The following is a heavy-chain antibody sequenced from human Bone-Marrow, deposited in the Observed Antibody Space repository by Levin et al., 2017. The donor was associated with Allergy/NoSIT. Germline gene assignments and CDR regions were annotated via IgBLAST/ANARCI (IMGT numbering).Heavy chain of an antibody. J-gene: IGHJ4*02. CDR1: EFIFSSYY. CDR3: ARGTYYFDT. D-gene: IGHD3-22*01. V-gene: IGHV3-74*01. CDR2: INSYGSST. Sequence: GESLKISCVAPEFIFSSYYMHWVRQAPGKGLVWVARINSYGSSTTYADSVRGRFTISRDNARNTLYLQMNSLRAEDTAVYYCARGTYYFDTWGQGTLVTVSS.